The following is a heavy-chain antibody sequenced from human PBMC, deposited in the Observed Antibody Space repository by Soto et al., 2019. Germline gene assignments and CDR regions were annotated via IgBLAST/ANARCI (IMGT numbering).Heavy chain of an antibody. CDR3: AKDLSSMIVGGYFDY. V-gene: IGHV3-23*01. CDR2: ISGSGGST. J-gene: IGHJ4*02. Sequence: EVQLLESGGGLVQPGGSLRLSCAASGFTFSSYAMSWVRQAPGKGREWVSAISGSGGSTYYADSVKGRFTISRDNSKNTLYLQMNSLRAEDTAVYYCAKDLSSMIVGGYFDYWGQGTLVTVSS. D-gene: IGHD3-22*01. CDR1: GFTFSSYA.